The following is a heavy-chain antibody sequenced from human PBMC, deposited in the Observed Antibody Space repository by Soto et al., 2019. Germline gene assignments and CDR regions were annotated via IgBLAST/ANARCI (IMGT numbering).Heavy chain of an antibody. Sequence: ASVKVSCKASGYTFPSYGISWLRQAPGQGLEWMGWISAYNGNTNYAQKLQGRVTMTTDTSTSTAYMELRSLRSDDTAVYYCARGALTAMVQHWFDPWRQGTLVPVSS. CDR1: GYTFPSYG. J-gene: IGHJ5*02. D-gene: IGHD5-18*01. V-gene: IGHV1-18*01. CDR2: ISAYNGNT. CDR3: ARGALTAMVQHWFDP.